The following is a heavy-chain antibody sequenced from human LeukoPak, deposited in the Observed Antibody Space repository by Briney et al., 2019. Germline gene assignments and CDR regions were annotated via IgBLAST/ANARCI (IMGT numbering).Heavy chain of an antibody. V-gene: IGHV3-30*04. CDR1: GYTLSSYV. Sequence: GGSLRLSCAASGYTLSSYVMHWVRQAPGKGLEWVAIISYDGSNEYYADSVKGRFTISRDNSKNTLYLQMNSLRAADTAVYYCARERREQLLPPYTRLVTYFDYWGQGTLVTVSS. CDR3: ARERREQLLPPYTRLVTYFDY. CDR2: ISYDGSNE. J-gene: IGHJ4*02. D-gene: IGHD1-26*01.